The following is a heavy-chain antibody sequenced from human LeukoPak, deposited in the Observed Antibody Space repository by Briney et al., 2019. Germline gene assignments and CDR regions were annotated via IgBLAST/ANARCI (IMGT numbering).Heavy chain of an antibody. CDR2: ISSSGSTI. D-gene: IGHD3-16*02. J-gene: IGHJ6*03. Sequence: GGSLRLSCAASGFTFSSYEMNWVRQAPGKGLEGVSYISSSGSTIYYADSVNGRFTISRDNAKNSLYLQMNSLRAEDTAVYYCARGVIGYYYYMDVWGKGTTVTISS. CDR3: ARGVIGYYYYMDV. CDR1: GFTFSSYE. V-gene: IGHV3-48*03.